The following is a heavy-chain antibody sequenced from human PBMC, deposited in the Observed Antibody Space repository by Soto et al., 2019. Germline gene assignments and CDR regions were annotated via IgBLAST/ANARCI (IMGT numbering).Heavy chain of an antibody. Sequence: PSETLSLTCTVSGGSISSYYWSWIRQPPGKGLEWIGYIYYSGSTNYNPSLKSRVTISVDTSKNQFSLKLSSVTAADTAVYYCARHVEAELFDYWGQGTPVTVAS. CDR1: GGSISSYY. V-gene: IGHV4-59*08. CDR2: IYYSGST. D-gene: IGHD1-26*01. CDR3: ARHVEAELFDY. J-gene: IGHJ4*02.